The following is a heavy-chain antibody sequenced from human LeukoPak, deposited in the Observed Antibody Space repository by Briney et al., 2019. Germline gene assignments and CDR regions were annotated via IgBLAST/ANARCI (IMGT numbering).Heavy chain of an antibody. Sequence: GGSLRLSCAASGFTFSSYAMSWVRQAPGKGLEWVSAISYNGGSTYYADSVKGRFTISRDNSKNTLYLQMGSLTAEDMAVYYCARRFAAQLAFVDVWGKGTTVTISS. CDR1: GFTFSSYA. D-gene: IGHD3-3*02. J-gene: IGHJ6*04. V-gene: IGHV3-64*02. CDR3: ARRFAAQLAFVDV. CDR2: ISYNGGST.